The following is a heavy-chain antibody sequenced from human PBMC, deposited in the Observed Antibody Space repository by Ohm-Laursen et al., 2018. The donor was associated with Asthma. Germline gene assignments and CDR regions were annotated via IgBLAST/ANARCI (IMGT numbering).Heavy chain of an antibody. CDR2: ISYDGSNK. CDR1: GFTFSSYA. V-gene: IGHV3-30-3*01. D-gene: IGHD4-11*01. CDR3: ARGEVPVYYYGLDD. J-gene: IGHJ6*02. Sequence: SLRLSCSASGFTFSSYAMHWVRQALGKGLEWVAVISYDGSNKYYADSVKGRFTISRDNSKTTLHLQMNSLRAEDTAVYYCARGEVPVYYYGLDDWGQGTTVTVSS.